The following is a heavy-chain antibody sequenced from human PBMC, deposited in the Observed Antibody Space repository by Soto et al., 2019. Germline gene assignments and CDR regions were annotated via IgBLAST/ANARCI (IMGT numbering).Heavy chain of an antibody. Sequence: EVQLVESGGGLVQPGGSLRLSCAVSGFTFSSYWMHWVRQSPGKGLVWVSRVNPDGTTTNYAASVKGRFTISRDNAKNTLYLQMNSLRVDDTAVYFCARDLAGVDDSWGQGTLVTVSS. CDR3: ARDLAGVDDS. CDR1: GFTFSSYW. J-gene: IGHJ4*02. D-gene: IGHD7-27*01. V-gene: IGHV3-74*01. CDR2: VNPDGTTT.